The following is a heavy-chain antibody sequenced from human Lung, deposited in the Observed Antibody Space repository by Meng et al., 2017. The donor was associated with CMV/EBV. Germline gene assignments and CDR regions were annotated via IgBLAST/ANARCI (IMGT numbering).Heavy chain of an antibody. CDR3: ATDGRGYSYGKYYYYYGMEV. CDR2: FDPEDGET. CDR1: GYTLTELS. V-gene: IGHV1-24*01. Sequence: ASVXVSXKVSGYTLTELSMHWVRQAPGKGLEWMGGFDPEDGETIYAQKFQGRVTMTEDTSTDTAYMELSSLRSEDTAVYYCATDGRGYSYGKYYYYYGMEVWXQGTXVTVAS. J-gene: IGHJ6*02. D-gene: IGHD5-18*01.